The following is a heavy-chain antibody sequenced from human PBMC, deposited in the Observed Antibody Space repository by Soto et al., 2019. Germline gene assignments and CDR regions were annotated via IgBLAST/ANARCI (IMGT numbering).Heavy chain of an antibody. D-gene: IGHD3-10*01. V-gene: IGHV4-34*01. CDR3: ARSPSGSYYGVSNYYMDV. Sequence: SETLSLTCAVYGGSFSGHYWSWIGEPPGKGLEWIGEINHSGSTNYNPSLKSRVTISVDTSKNQFSLKLSSVTAADTAVYYCARSPSGSYYGVSNYYMDVWGKGTTVT. J-gene: IGHJ6*03. CDR2: INHSGST. CDR1: GGSFSGHY.